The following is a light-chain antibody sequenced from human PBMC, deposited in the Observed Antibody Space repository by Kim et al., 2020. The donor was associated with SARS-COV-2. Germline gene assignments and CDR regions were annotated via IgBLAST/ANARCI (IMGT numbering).Light chain of an antibody. CDR1: KLGDKY. CDR3: QAWDSSHVV. J-gene: IGLJ2*01. Sequence: SYELTQPPSVSVSQGQTASITCSGDKLGDKYACWYQQKPGQSPVLVIYQDSKRPSGIPERFSGSNSGNTATLTISGTQAMDEADYYCQAWDSSHVVFGGGTQLTV. V-gene: IGLV3-1*01. CDR2: QDS.